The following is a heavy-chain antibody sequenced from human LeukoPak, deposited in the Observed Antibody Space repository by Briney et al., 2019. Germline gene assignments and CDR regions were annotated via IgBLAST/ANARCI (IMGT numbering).Heavy chain of an antibody. CDR2: VSGYTGNT. D-gene: IGHD2-2*01. CDR3: ARGEVSASLYYFDF. CDR1: GYTFTTYG. Sequence: ASVKVSCKTSGYTFTTYGVSWVRQAPGQSLEWIGWVSGYTGNTNYAERFQGRVTLTIDTSTSTVYMELTSLRSADTAVYYCARGEVSASLYYFDFWGQGTLVTVS. J-gene: IGHJ4*02. V-gene: IGHV1-18*01.